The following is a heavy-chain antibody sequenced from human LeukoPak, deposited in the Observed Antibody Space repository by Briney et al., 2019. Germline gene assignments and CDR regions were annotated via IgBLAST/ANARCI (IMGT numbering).Heavy chain of an antibody. J-gene: IGHJ4*02. CDR3: VTYSGGIKSPGYY. CDR1: GFTFPTYW. Sequence: GGSLRLSCAASGFTFPTYWMSWVRQAPGKGLEWVANIKQDGSEKYYVDSVKGRFTISRDNAKNSLYLQMNSQRVEDTADYYCVTYSGGIKSPGYYWGQGTLVTVSS. V-gene: IGHV3-7*01. CDR2: IKQDGSEK. D-gene: IGHD1-14*01.